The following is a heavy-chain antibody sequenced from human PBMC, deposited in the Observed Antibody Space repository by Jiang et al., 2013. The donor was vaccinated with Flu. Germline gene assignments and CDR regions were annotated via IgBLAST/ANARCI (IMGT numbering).Heavy chain of an antibody. J-gene: IGHJ3*02. CDR2: IIPILGIA. V-gene: IGHV1-69*02. D-gene: IGHD5-18*01. Sequence: GGTSAAILSAGCDRPLDKGFEWMGRIIPILGIANYAQKFQGRVTITADKSTSTAYMELSSLRSEDTAVYYCAREGPQYSYGPNDAFDIWGQGTMVTVSS. CDR1: GGTSAAIL. CDR3: AREGPQYSYGPNDAFDI.